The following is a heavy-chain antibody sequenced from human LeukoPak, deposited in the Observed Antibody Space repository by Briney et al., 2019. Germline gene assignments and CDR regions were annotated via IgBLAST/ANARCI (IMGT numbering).Heavy chain of an antibody. D-gene: IGHD1-26*01. CDR1: GFTLNSYA. Sequence: GGSLRLSCAASGFTLNSYAMAWVRQAPEKGLEWVSSITDSGFSTYYADSVKGRFTISRDNSENTLYLQMNSLRAEDTAVYYCAKGSRGSYDYWGQGTLVTVSS. CDR2: ITDSGFST. CDR3: AKGSRGSYDY. J-gene: IGHJ4*02. V-gene: IGHV3-23*01.